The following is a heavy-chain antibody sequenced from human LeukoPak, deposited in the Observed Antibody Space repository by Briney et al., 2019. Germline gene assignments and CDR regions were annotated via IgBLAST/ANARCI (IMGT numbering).Heavy chain of an antibody. V-gene: IGHV3-7*01. CDR1: GFTFSSYW. J-gene: IGHJ4*02. D-gene: IGHD3-22*01. CDR3: ARGSRDSSGYRYYLNY. CDR2: IKQDAGTE. Sequence: GGSLRLSCAASGFTFSSYWMSWVRQAPGKGLEWVASIKQDAGTEYSVDSLKGRFTISRDNAYNSLYLQMNSLRAEDAAVYFCARGSRDSSGYRYYLNYWGQGTLVTVSS.